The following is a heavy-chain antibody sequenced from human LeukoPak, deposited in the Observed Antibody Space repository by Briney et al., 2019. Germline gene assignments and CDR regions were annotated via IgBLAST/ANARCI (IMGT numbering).Heavy chain of an antibody. D-gene: IGHD4-23*01. CDR2: TNSDGSTT. CDR3: ARERSTVDPFDY. J-gene: IGHJ4*02. CDR1: GCTFSSYW. Sequence: QTGGSLRLSWAASGCTFSSYWMHWVRQPPGKGLVWVSRTNSDGSTTSYADSVKGRFTISRDNAKNTLYLQMNSLRAEDTAVYYCARERSTVDPFDYWGQGTLVTVSS. V-gene: IGHV3-74*01.